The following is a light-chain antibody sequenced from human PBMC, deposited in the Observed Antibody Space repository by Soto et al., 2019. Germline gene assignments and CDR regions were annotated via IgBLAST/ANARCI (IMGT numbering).Light chain of an antibody. CDR3: QQTNSFPLT. CDR2: GAS. V-gene: IGKV1-12*01. J-gene: IGKJ3*01. Sequence: DIQMTQSPSSVSASAGDRVTITCRASQGISNWLAWYQQKPGKAPKLRIYGASSLQSGVPSRFSGSGSATDFYLTISSLQPADFATYYCQQTNSFPLTFGPGTKVDI. CDR1: QGISNW.